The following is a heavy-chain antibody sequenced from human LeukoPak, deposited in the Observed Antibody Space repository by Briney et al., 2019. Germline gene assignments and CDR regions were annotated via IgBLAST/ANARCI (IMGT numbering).Heavy chain of an antibody. V-gene: IGHV1-2*02. J-gene: IGHJ4*02. CDR1: GYTFTGFY. CDR2: INPNSGGT. Sequence: ASVKVSCKASGYTFTGFYMHWVRQAPGQGLEWMGWINPNSGGTNYAQKFQGRVTMTRDTSISTAHMELSRLRSDDTAVYYCARTGYNYGTPLNYWGQGTLVTVSS. CDR3: ARTGYNYGTPLNY. D-gene: IGHD5-18*01.